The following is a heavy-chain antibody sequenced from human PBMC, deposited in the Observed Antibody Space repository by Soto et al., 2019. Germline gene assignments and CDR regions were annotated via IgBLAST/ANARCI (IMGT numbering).Heavy chain of an antibody. J-gene: IGHJ6*02. Sequence: GASVKVSCKASGYTFTSYAMHWVRQAPGQRLEWMGWINAGNGNTKYSQKFQGRVTITRDTSASTAYMELSSLRSEDTAVYYCARNVIRVSGYDYPYYYYYGMDVWGQGTTVTVSS. CDR3: ARNVIRVSGYDYPYYYYYGMDV. CDR2: INAGNGNT. CDR1: GYTFTSYA. D-gene: IGHD5-12*01. V-gene: IGHV1-3*01.